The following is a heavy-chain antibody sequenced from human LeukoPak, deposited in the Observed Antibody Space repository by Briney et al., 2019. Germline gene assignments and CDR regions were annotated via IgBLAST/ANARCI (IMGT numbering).Heavy chain of an antibody. V-gene: IGHV3-13*01. CDR2: IGTAGDT. D-gene: IGHD6-13*01. CDR1: GFTFSSYD. Sequence: GGSLRLSGAASGFTFSSYDRHWVPQATGKGLEGVSVIGTAGDTYDPGSVKGRFTISRENAKNSLYLQMNSLRAGDTAVYYCARGDIAAAGGLDYWGQGTLVTVSS. CDR3: ARGDIAAAGGLDY. J-gene: IGHJ4*02.